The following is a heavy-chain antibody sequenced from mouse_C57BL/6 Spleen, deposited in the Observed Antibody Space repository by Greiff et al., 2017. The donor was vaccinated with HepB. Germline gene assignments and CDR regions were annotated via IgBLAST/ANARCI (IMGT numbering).Heavy chain of an antibody. Sequence: EVKLVESGGGLVQPGGSMKLSCVASGFTFSNYWMNWVRQSPEKGLEWVAQIRLKSDNYATHYAESVKGRFTISRDDSKSSVYLQMNNLRAEDTGIYYCTGRSSLFDYWGQGTTLTVSS. J-gene: IGHJ2*01. CDR1: GFTFSNYW. V-gene: IGHV6-3*01. CDR3: TGRSSLFDY. CDR2: IRLKSDNYAT. D-gene: IGHD1-1*01.